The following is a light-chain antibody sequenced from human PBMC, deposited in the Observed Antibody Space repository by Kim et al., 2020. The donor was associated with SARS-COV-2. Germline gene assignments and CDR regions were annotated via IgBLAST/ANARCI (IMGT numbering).Light chain of an antibody. CDR1: SSNIGSNY. CDR2: RNN. Sequence: QRVTISFSGSSSNIGSNYVYWYQQLPGTAPKLLIYRNNQRPSGVPDRFSGSKSGTSASLAISGLRSEDEADYYCAAWDDSLSGWVFGGGTQLTVL. V-gene: IGLV1-47*01. J-gene: IGLJ3*02. CDR3: AAWDDSLSGWV.